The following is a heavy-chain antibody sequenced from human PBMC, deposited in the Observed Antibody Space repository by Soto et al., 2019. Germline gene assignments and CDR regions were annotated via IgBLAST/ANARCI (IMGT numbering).Heavy chain of an antibody. CDR3: AKDGRGSGSHYNSFGY. CDR2: IYSTGTT. J-gene: IGHJ4*02. Sequence: EVQLVESGGGLIQPGGSPKLSCAASGFTVGNNYMSWVRQAPGKGLEWVSLIYSTGTTKYADSVKGRFTVSRDNAKNTLYLQMNSLRAEDTAVYYCAKDGRGSGSHYNSFGYWGQGILVTVSS. D-gene: IGHD3-10*01. CDR1: GFTVGNNY. V-gene: IGHV3-53*01.